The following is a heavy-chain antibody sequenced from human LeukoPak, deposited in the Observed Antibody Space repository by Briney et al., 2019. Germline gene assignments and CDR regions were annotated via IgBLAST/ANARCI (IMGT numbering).Heavy chain of an antibody. CDR2: INHSGST. CDR3: ARKYCSGGSCLRNAFDI. D-gene: IGHD2-15*01. J-gene: IGHJ3*02. V-gene: IGHV4-34*01. CDR1: GGSFSGYY. Sequence: SETLSLTCAVYGGSFSGYYWSWIRQPPGKGLEWIGEINHSGSTNYNPSLKSRVTISVDTSKNQFSLKLSSVTAADTAVYYCARKYCSGGSCLRNAFDIWGQGTMVTVSS.